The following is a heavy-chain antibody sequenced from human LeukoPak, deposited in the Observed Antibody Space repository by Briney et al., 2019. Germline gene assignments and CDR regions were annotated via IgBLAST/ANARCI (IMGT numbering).Heavy chain of an antibody. J-gene: IGHJ4*02. CDR3: ARDRLGPSFSVSHFDL. CDR1: GYTFVGYG. CDR2: INYNGAIT. Sequence: GGSLRLSCATSGYTFVGYGMSWVRRAPGQGLEWLCAINYNGAITDYADSVKGRFTISRDNAKNSLYLRMDSLRAEDTALYYCARDRLGPSFSVSHFDLWGQGTLVTVSS. V-gene: IGHV3-20*04. D-gene: IGHD3-3*02.